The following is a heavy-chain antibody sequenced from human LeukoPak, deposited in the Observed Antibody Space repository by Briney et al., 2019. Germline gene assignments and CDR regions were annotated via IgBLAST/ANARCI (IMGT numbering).Heavy chain of an antibody. V-gene: IGHV3-66*04. CDR1: GFTVSSSY. J-gene: IGHJ4*02. CDR3: ARRSNPPGRIDH. Sequence: GSLRLSCAASGFTVSSSYMSWVRQAPGKGLEWVSVIYSGGSTYYADSVKGRFTISRDNSKNTMYLQMNSLKGEDTAVYYCARRSNPPGRIDHWGQGTLVTVSS. CDR2: IYSGGST. D-gene: IGHD1-14*01.